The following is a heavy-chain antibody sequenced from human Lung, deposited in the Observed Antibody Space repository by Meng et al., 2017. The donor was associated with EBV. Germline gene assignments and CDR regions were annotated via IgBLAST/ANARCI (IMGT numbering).Heavy chain of an antibody. CDR3: ANAGRFVEPLGDY. CDR2: INYTGSS. V-gene: IGHV4-31*03. D-gene: IGHD3-10*01. J-gene: IGHJ4*02. CDR1: GGSVIIGGYY. Sequence: QGRGSGPGVGTRSQTLSRIGPVAGGSVIIGGYYWSWIRQPPGKGLEWIGYINYTGSSCYNPSLKSRVTISVDTSKNQFSLNLSSVTAADTAVYYCANAGRFVEPLGDYWGQGILVTVSS.